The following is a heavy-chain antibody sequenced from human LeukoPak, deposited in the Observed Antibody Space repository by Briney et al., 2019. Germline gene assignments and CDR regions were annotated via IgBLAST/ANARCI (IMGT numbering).Heavy chain of an antibody. Sequence: PGASVKVSCKASRGTFSNYAISWVRQAPGQGLEWMGGIIPNSGTAIYAQKFQGRVAITADESTSTAYMELSSLRSEDTAVYYCTRDSRRRYCSSITCYLGWFDPWGQGTLVTVSS. J-gene: IGHJ5*02. CDR3: TRDSRRRYCSSITCYLGWFDP. D-gene: IGHD2-2*01. V-gene: IGHV1-69*13. CDR2: IIPNSGTA. CDR1: RGTFSNYA.